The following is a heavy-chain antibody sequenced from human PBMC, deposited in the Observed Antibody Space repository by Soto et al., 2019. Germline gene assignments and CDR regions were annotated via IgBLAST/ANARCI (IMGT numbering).Heavy chain of an antibody. V-gene: IGHV4-59*13. Sequence: PSETLSLTCTVSVGSISSYYWSWIRQPPGKGLEWIGYIYYSGSTNYNPSLKSRVTISVDTSKNQFSLKLSSVIAADTAVYYCARAIAADGNCFDYWGQGTLVTVSS. D-gene: IGHD6-13*01. CDR2: IYYSGST. CDR1: VGSISSYY. J-gene: IGHJ4*02. CDR3: ARAIAADGNCFDY.